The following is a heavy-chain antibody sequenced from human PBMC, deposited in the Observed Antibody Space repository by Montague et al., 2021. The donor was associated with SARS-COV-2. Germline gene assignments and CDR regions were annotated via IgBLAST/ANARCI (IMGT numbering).Heavy chain of an antibody. CDR2: IYYSGST. CDR3: ATITLGYCTNGVCQPPDY. Sequence: SETLSLTCTVSGGSISSSSYYWGWIRQPPGKGLAWIGSIYYSGSTYYNPSLKSRVTISVDTSKNQFSLKLNSVTAADTAVYYCATITLGYCTNGVCQPPDYWGQGTLVTVSS. V-gene: IGHV4-39*01. J-gene: IGHJ4*02. D-gene: IGHD2-8*01. CDR1: GGSISSSSYY.